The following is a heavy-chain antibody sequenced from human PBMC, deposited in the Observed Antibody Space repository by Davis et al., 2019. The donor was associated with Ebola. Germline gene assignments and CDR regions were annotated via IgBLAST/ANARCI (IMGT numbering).Heavy chain of an antibody. J-gene: IGHJ4*02. CDR2: ISYDGSNK. D-gene: IGHD3-22*01. V-gene: IGHV3-30-3*01. CDR1: GFTFSSYA. Sequence: PGGSLRLSCAASGFTFSSYAMHWVRQAPGKGLEWVAVISYDGSNKYYADSVKGRFTISRDNSKNTLYLQMNSLRAEDTAVYYCARPTYYYDSSGYYSFLDYWGQGTLVTVSS. CDR3: ARPTYYYDSSGYYSFLDY.